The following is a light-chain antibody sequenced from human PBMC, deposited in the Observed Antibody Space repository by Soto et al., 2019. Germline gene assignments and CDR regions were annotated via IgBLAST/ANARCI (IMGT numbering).Light chain of an antibody. Sequence: EIVLTQSPGTLSLSPWERTTLSCRASQGVASNYLAWYQQKPGQAPRPLIYGASTRATGIPARFSGSGSGTEFTLTISSLQSEDFALYYCQQYNNWPRTFGQGTKVDIK. J-gene: IGKJ1*01. V-gene: IGKV3-15*01. CDR3: QQYNNWPRT. CDR1: QGVASN. CDR2: GAS.